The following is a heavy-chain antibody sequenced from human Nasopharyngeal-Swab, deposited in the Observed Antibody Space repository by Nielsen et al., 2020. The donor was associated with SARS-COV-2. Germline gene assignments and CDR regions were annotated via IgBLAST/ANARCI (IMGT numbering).Heavy chain of an antibody. J-gene: IGHJ4*02. CDR2: IRDKADNYAT. V-gene: IGHV3-73*01. CDR1: GFTFSGSE. CDR3: ARGDSSGGHWYAGGY. Sequence: GGSLRLSCVASGFTFSGSEIHWVRQASGKGPEWVGRIRDKADNYATGYAALVKGRFTISRDDSKDTAYLQMNSLKTEDTAVYYCARGDSSGGHWYAGGYWGQGTLVTVSS. D-gene: IGHD2-21*02.